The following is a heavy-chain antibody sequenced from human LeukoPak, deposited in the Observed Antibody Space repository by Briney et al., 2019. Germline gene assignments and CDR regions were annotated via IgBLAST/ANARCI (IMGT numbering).Heavy chain of an antibody. Sequence: GGSLRLSCAASGFTVSSNYMSWVRQAPGKGLEWVGRIKSKTDGGTTDYAAPVKGRFTISRDDSKNTLYLQMNSLKTEDTAVYYCTTDSPYYESSPWPFDYWGQGTLVTVSS. CDR1: GFTVSSNY. V-gene: IGHV3-15*01. CDR3: TTDSPYYESSPWPFDY. J-gene: IGHJ4*02. CDR2: IKSKTDGGTT. D-gene: IGHD3-22*01.